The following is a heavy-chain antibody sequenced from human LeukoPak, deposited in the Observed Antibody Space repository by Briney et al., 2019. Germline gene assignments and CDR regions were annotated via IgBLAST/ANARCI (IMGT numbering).Heavy chain of an antibody. CDR3: ARDSCSGGSCYSFFDY. CDR1: GGTFSSYA. V-gene: IGHV1-69*04. Sequence: ASVKVSCKASGGTFSSYAISWVRQAPGQGLEWMGRIIPILGIANYAQKFQGRVTITADKSTSTAYMELSRLRSDDTAVYYCARDSCSGGSCYSFFDYWGQGTLVTVSS. D-gene: IGHD2-15*01. CDR2: IIPILGIA. J-gene: IGHJ4*02.